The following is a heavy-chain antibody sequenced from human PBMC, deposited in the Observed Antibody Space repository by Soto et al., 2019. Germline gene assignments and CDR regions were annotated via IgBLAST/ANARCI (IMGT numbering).Heavy chain of an antibody. V-gene: IGHV1-18*01. CDR2: ISAYNANT. J-gene: IGHJ4*02. D-gene: IGHD5-12*01. Sequence: QVQLVQSGAEVKKPGASVKVSCKASGYTFTNYGISWVRQAPGQGLEWMGWISAYNANTNYAQKLQGRVTMTTDTCTSTAYMELRSLRSDDTALHYIARAPRRDGYALYFDYWGQGTLVTVSS. CDR1: GYTFTNYG. CDR3: ARAPRRDGYALYFDY.